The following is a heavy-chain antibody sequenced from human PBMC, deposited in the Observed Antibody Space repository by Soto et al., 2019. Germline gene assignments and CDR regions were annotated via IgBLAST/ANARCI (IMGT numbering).Heavy chain of an antibody. J-gene: IGHJ6*02. CDR2: ISAYSGHT. V-gene: IGHV1-18*01. CDR1: GYTFTDYT. Sequence: QVQLVQSGAEVKKPGASVQVSCKASGYTFTDYTISWVRQAPGQGLEWMGWISAYSGHTNFAQRFQGRVTLTTDTSPSTAYMELRSRRSDDTAVYYCARDVEFELVELGYQYSAVDVWGQGTTVPVSS. CDR3: ARDVEFELVELGYQYSAVDV. D-gene: IGHD6-13*01.